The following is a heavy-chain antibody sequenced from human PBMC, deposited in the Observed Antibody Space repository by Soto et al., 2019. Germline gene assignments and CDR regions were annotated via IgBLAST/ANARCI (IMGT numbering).Heavy chain of an antibody. CDR2: ISWNSGSI. J-gene: IGHJ4*02. CDR1: GFTFDDYA. D-gene: IGHD6-19*01. Sequence: EVQLVESGGGLVQPGRSLRLSCAASGFTFDDYAMHWVRQAPGKGLEWVSGISWNSGSIGYADSVKGRFTISRDNAKNSLYLQMNSLRAEDTALYYCAKDMGVVAVAGGSGVLDYWGQGTLVTVSS. CDR3: AKDMGVVAVAGGSGVLDY. V-gene: IGHV3-9*01.